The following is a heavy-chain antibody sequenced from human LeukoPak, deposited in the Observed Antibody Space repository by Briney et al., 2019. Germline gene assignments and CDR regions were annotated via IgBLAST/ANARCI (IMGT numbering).Heavy chain of an antibody. Sequence: GASVKVSCKASGYTFTSYAMNWVRQAPGQGLEWMGWINTNTGNPTYAQGFTGRFVFSLDTSVSTAYLQISSLKAEDTAVYYCARVELSTYYYDTSRREHHTVLAFDIWGQGTMVTVSS. D-gene: IGHD3-22*01. CDR1: GYTFTSYA. CDR3: ARVELSTYYYDTSRREHHTVLAFDI. J-gene: IGHJ3*02. CDR2: INTNTGNP. V-gene: IGHV7-4-1*02.